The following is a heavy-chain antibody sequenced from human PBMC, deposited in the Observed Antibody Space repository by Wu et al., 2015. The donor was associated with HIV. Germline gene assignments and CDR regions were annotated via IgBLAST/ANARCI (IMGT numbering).Heavy chain of an antibody. CDR3: ASGLYIPYGMDV. CDR1: GYTFTSYY. V-gene: IGHV1-46*01. D-gene: IGHD1-14*01. CDR2: INPSGGST. J-gene: IGHJ6*02. Sequence: QVQLVQSGAEVKKPGASVKVSCKASGYTFTSYYMHWVRQAPGQGLEWMGIINPSGGSTSYAQKFQGRVTMTRDTSTSTVYMELSSLRSEDTAVYYCASGLYIPYGMDVWGQGTTGHRLL.